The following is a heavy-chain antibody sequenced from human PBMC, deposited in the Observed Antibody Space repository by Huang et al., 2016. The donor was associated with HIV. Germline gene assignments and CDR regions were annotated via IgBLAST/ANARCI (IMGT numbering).Heavy chain of an antibody. CDR3: AKDIGGWGGYFDL. J-gene: IGHJ2*01. V-gene: IGHV3-9*01. D-gene: IGHD3-16*01. CDR1: RFSFEEYA. Sequence: VQLVESGGGLVKPGRSLRLSCAASRFSFEEYAMHWVRQPAGKGREWGSGISWNSDTLDYADSVKGGFTISRDNAKNSLYLQMNSLRVEDTALYYCAKDIGGWGGYFDLWGRGTLVTVSS. CDR2: ISWNSDTL.